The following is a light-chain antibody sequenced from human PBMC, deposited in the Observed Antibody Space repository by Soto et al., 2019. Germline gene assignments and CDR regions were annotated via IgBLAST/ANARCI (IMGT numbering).Light chain of an antibody. CDR3: QQYNSYWT. V-gene: IGKV1-5*03. CDR1: QSISSW. J-gene: IGKJ1*01. Sequence: DIQMNQSPSTLSASVGDRVTITCRASQSISSWLAWYQQRPGKAPKLLIYEASIFESGVPSRFSGSGSGTQFTLTISSLQPDDFATYYCQQYNSYWTFGQGTKVDIK. CDR2: EAS.